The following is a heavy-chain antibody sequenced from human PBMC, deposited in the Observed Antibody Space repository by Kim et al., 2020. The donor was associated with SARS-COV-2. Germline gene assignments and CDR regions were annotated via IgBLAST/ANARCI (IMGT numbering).Heavy chain of an antibody. D-gene: IGHD3-3*01. CDR1: GYSFTSYW. V-gene: IGHV5-51*01. J-gene: IGHJ6*02. Sequence: GESLKISCKGSGYSFTSYWIGWVRQMPGKGLEWIGIIYPGDSDTRYSPSFQGQVTISADKSISTAYLQWSSLKASDTAMYYCARVQADFWSGYYTDYYYYGMDVWGQGTTVTVSS. CDR2: IYPGDSDT. CDR3: ARVQADFWSGYYTDYYYYGMDV.